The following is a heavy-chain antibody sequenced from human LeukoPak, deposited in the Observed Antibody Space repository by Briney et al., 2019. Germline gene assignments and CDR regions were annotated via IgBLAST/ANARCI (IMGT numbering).Heavy chain of an antibody. J-gene: IGHJ4*02. D-gene: IGHD2-15*01. CDR2: IWYDGSNK. Sequence: GGSLRLSCAASGFTFSSYGMHWVRQAPGKGLEWVAVIWYDGSNKYYADSVKGRFTISRDNSKSTLYLQMNSLRAEDTAVYYCARDPRVYCSGGSCSPGYWGQGTLVTVSS. V-gene: IGHV3-33*01. CDR3: ARDPRVYCSGGSCSPGY. CDR1: GFTFSSYG.